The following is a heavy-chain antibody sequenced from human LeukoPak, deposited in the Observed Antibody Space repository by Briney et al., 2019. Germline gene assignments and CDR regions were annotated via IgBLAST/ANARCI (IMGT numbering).Heavy chain of an antibody. V-gene: IGHV3-48*03. CDR1: GFTFSTSD. Sequence: GGSLRLSCTASGFTFSTSDMTWIRQAPGKGLEWVSHISSTSSILNYAESVKGRFTISRDNTKNSVFLDMHSLRAEDTATYYCARTKWQLPWSWGLGTLVTVFS. J-gene: IGHJ4*02. D-gene: IGHD1-26*01. CDR2: ISSTSSIL. CDR3: ARTKWQLPWS.